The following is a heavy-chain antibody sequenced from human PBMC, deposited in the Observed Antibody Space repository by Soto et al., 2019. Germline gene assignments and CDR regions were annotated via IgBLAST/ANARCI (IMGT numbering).Heavy chain of an antibody. V-gene: IGHV4-31*03. D-gene: IGHD3-10*01. J-gene: IGHJ4*02. Sequence: QVQLQESGPGLVKPSQTLSLTCTVSGGSISSGGYSWNWIRQHPGKGLEWIGYFDYSGDTYYNPSLKSRVTISVDTSKNEFSLKLSSVTAADTAVYYCARDAGSYGRGFDFWGQGTLVTVSS. CDR3: ARDAGSYGRGFDF. CDR1: GGSISSGGYS. CDR2: FDYSGDT.